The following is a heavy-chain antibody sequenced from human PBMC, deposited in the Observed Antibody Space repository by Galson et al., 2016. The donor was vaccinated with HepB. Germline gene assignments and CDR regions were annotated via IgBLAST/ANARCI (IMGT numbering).Heavy chain of an antibody. V-gene: IGHV4-61*01. J-gene: IGHJ3*02. D-gene: IGHD1-14*01. CDR2: IYFSGST. CDR3: ARGTGLDAVHI. CDR1: GASVSTGNYY. Sequence: SETLSLTCPVSGASVSTGNYYWSWIRQPPGKRLEWIGHIYFSGSTKYNPSLMSQVTISLDTSKNEFSLKLRSVTAADTAMYYCARGTGLDAVHIWGQGTMVTVSS.